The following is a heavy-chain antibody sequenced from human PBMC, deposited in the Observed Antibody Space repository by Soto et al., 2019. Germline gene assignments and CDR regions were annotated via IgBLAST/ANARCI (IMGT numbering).Heavy chain of an antibody. CDR1: GFTFSSYA. V-gene: IGHV3-23*01. J-gene: IGHJ4*02. CDR2: ISGTGGSI. Sequence: PGGSLRLSCAASGFTFSSYAMSWVRQAPGKGLEWLSDISGTGGSIYYADSVKGRFSISRDKAKNSIYLQMNSLRVEDTAMYYCARDDYDSSGYGWGQGTLVTVSS. CDR3: ARDDYDSSGYG. D-gene: IGHD5-18*01.